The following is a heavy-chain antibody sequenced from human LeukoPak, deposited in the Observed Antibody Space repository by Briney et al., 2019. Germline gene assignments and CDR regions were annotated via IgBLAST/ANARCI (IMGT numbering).Heavy chain of an antibody. D-gene: IGHD6-13*01. CDR2: ISNDGSRK. CDR1: GFTFSRHG. J-gene: IGHJ5*02. CDR3: AKDRSQGIAGIDWFDP. V-gene: IGHV3-30*18. Sequence: GGSLRLSCAPSGFTFSRHGMHWVRQAPGKGLEWVAIISNDGSRKYYAHSVEGRFTISRDNSKNTLYLQMDSRRAEDTAVYYCAKDRSQGIAGIDWFDPWGQGTLVTVSS.